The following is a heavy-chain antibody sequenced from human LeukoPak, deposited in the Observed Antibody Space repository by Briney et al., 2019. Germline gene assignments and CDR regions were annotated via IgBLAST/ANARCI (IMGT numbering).Heavy chain of an antibody. D-gene: IGHD6-13*01. V-gene: IGHV3-7*01. CDR1: GFTFSSYW. CDR3: ASHPYSSSWYYFDY. CDR2: IKQDGSEK. J-gene: IGHJ4*02. Sequence: GGSLRLSCAASGFTFSSYWMSWVRQAPGKGLEWVANIKQDGSEKYYVDSVKGRFTISRDNAKNSLYLQMNSLRAEVTAVYYCASHPYSSSWYYFDYWGQGTLVTVSS.